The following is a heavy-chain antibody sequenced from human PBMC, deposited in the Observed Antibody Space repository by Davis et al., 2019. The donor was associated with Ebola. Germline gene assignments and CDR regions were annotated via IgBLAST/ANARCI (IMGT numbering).Heavy chain of an antibody. D-gene: IGHD4-17*01. CDR2: ISYDGSNK. Sequence: PGGSLRLSCAASGFTFSSYGMHWVRQAPGKGLEWVAVISYDGSNKYYADSVKGRFTISRDNSKNTLYLQMNSLRAEDTAVYYCAKDPNTVTSGYWGQGTLVTVSS. V-gene: IGHV3-30*18. CDR1: GFTFSSYG. J-gene: IGHJ4*02. CDR3: AKDPNTVTSGY.